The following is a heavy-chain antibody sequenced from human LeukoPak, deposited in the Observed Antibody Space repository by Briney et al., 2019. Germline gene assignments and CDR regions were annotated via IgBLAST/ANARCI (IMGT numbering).Heavy chain of an antibody. CDR1: GYTFTSYD. D-gene: IGHD3-16*02. CDR3: ARVYDYVWGSYRF. Sequence: SVKVSCKASGYTFTSYDINWVRQAPGQGLEWMGWINTNTGNPTYAQGFTGRFVFSLDISVSTAYLQISSLKAEDTAVYYCARVYDYVWGSYRFWGQGTLVTVSS. J-gene: IGHJ4*02. V-gene: IGHV7-4-1*02. CDR2: INTNTGNP.